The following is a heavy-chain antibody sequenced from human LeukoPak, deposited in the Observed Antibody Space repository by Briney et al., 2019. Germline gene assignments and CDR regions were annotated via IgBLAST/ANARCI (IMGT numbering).Heavy chain of an antibody. Sequence: GGSLRLSCAASGFTFSSYAMSWVRQAPGKGLEWVSAISGSGGSTYYADSVKGRFTISRDNSKNTLYLQMNSLRAEDTAVYYCASAGYSSGWYQGEYFQHWGQGTLVTVSS. J-gene: IGHJ1*01. CDR2: ISGSGGST. V-gene: IGHV3-23*01. D-gene: IGHD6-19*01. CDR3: ASAGYSSGWYQGEYFQH. CDR1: GFTFSSYA.